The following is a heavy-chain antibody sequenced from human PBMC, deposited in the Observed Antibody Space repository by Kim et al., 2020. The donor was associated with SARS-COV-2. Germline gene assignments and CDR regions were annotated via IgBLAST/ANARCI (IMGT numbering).Heavy chain of an antibody. V-gene: IGHV4-39*01. J-gene: IGHJ4*01. D-gene: IGHD3-10*01. CDR3: ARILWFGEFKLFDY. Sequence: SETLSLTCTVSGGSISSSSYYWGWIRQPPGKGLEWIGSIYYSGSTYYNPSLKSRVTISVDTSKNQFSLKLSSVTAADTAVYYCARILWFGEFKLFDYWG. CDR1: GGSISSSSYY. CDR2: IYYSGST.